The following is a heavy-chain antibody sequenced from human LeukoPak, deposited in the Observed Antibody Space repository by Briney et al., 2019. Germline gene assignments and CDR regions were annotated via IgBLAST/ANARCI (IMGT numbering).Heavy chain of an antibody. CDR3: ATHTYYDILTGYYNVGLYFDL. V-gene: IGHV1-24*01. D-gene: IGHD3-9*01. J-gene: IGHJ2*01. Sequence: GASVKVSCKVSGYTLTELSMHWVRQAPGKGLEWMGGFEPEDGETIYAQKFQGRVTMTEDTSTDTAYMELSSLRSEDTAVYYCATHTYYDILTGYYNVGLYFDLWGRGTLVTVSS. CDR1: GYTLTELS. CDR2: FEPEDGET.